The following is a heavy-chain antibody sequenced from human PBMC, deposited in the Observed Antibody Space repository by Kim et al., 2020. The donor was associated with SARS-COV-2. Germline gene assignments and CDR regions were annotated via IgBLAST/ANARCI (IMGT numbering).Heavy chain of an antibody. V-gene: IGHV4-34*01. Sequence: SRKSRGTISVDTSKNQFSLKLSSVTAADTAVYYCARGPTVTTRYYYGMDVWGQGTTVTVSS. D-gene: IGHD4-17*01. J-gene: IGHJ6*02. CDR3: ARGPTVTTRYYYGMDV.